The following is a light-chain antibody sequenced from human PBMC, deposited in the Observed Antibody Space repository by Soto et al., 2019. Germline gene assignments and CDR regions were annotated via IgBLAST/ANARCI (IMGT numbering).Light chain of an antibody. CDR2: DVS. J-gene: IGLJ1*01. CDR1: SSDVGAYNY. V-gene: IGLV2-14*03. Sequence: QSALTQPASVSGSPGQSITISCTGTSSDVGAYNYVSWYQQHPGKVPKLMIYDVSDRPSGVSNRFSGSKSGNTASPTISGLQAEDEADYYCSSFTRSNSYVFGTGTKLTVL. CDR3: SSFTRSNSYV.